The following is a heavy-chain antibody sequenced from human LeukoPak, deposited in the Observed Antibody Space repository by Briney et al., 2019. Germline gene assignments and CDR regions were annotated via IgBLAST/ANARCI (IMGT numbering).Heavy chain of an antibody. V-gene: IGHV3-33*01. CDR1: GFTFSSYG. J-gene: IGHJ1*01. CDR3: ARVSEDYSSGWYEEYFQY. CDR2: ISYDGSKK. Sequence: GRSLRLSCAASGFTFSSYGMHWVRQAPGKGLEWVAVISYDGSKKNYADSVKGRFTISRDNSKNTLNLQITSLRAEDTAVYYCARVSEDYSSGWYEEYFQYWGQGTLVT. D-gene: IGHD6-19*01.